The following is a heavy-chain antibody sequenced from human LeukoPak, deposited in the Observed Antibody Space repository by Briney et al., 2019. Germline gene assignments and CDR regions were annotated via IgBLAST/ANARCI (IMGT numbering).Heavy chain of an antibody. Sequence: GGSLRLSCAASGFTFSNAWMSWVRQAPGKGLEWVGRIKSKTDGGTTDYAAPVKGRFTISRDESKNTLYLQMNSLKTEDTAVYYCTTEMAKGAFDIWGQGTMVTVSS. V-gene: IGHV3-15*01. CDR2: IKSKTDGGTT. D-gene: IGHD5-24*01. J-gene: IGHJ3*02. CDR1: GFTFSNAW. CDR3: TTEMAKGAFDI.